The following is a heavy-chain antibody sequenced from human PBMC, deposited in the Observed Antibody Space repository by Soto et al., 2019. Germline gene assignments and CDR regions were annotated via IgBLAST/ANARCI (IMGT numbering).Heavy chain of an antibody. CDR3: AKGGRQWLVTSDFNY. CDR1: GFTFSDYA. Sequence: VQLVESGGGVVQPGRSLRLSCAASGFTFSDYAMHWVRQAPGKGLEWVAVVSHDGKNTHYANSVKGRFTISRDSSKNTVSLEMTSLRAADTAVYYCAKGGRQWLVTSDFNYWRQGALVTVSS. V-gene: IGHV3-30*18. CDR2: VSHDGKNT. J-gene: IGHJ4*02. D-gene: IGHD6-19*01.